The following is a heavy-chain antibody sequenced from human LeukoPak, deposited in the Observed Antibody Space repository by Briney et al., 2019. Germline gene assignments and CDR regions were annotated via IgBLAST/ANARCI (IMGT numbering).Heavy chain of an antibody. CDR1: GGSFSIYY. D-gene: IGHD4-11*01. J-gene: IGHJ4*02. V-gene: IGHV4-4*07. Sequence: SETLSLTCTVSGGSFSIYYWSWIRQPAGKGLEWIGNIYTSGSTNYNPSLKSRVIMSVDTSKNQLSLKLTSVTAADTAVYYCARGPTTMTRAFDYWGQGTLVTVSS. CDR3: ARGPTTMTRAFDY. CDR2: IYTSGST.